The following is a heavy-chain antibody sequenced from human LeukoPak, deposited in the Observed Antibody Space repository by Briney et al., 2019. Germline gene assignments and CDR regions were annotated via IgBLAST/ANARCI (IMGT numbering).Heavy chain of an antibody. Sequence: KPSETLSLTCTVSGGSVSSYYWSWIRQPPGKGLEWIGYMYYTGSSNYNPSLKSRVTISLDTSKNQFSLKLSSVTAADTAVYYCARSPGYSSGWLSYHFDYWGQGTLVTVSS. CDR1: GGSVSSYY. D-gene: IGHD6-19*01. CDR3: ARSPGYSSGWLSYHFDY. CDR2: MYYTGSS. J-gene: IGHJ4*02. V-gene: IGHV4-59*02.